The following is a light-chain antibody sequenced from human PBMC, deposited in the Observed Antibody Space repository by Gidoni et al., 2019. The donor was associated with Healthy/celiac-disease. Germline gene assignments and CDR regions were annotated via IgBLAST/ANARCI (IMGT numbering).Light chain of an antibody. CDR1: QSISSY. V-gene: IGKV1-39*01. CDR3: QQSYSTPPYS. J-gene: IGKJ2*03. CDR2: AAY. Sequence: DIQMTQSPSSLSASVGDRVTITCRASQSISSYLNWYKQKPGKAPKLLIYAAYSLQSGVPSRFSGSGSGTDFTLTISSVQPEDFATYYCQQSYSTPPYSFGQGTKLEIK.